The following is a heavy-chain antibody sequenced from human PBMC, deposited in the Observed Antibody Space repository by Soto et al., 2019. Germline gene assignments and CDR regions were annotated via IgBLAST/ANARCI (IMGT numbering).Heavy chain of an antibody. CDR2: ISAYNGNT. V-gene: IGHV1-18*01. Sequence: QVQLVQSGAEVKKPGASVKVSCKASGYTFTSYGISWVRQAPGPGLEWMGWISAYNGNTNYAQKLQGRVTMTTDTYTSSAYMELRSLRSDDTAVYYCARVVLRLLECFPASAFDIWGQGTIVTVSS. CDR3: ARVVLRLLECFPASAFDI. CDR1: GYTFTSYG. D-gene: IGHD3-3*01. J-gene: IGHJ3*02.